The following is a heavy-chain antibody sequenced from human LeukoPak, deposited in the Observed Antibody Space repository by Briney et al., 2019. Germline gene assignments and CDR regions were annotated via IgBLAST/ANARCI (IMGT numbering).Heavy chain of an antibody. J-gene: IGHJ4*02. CDR1: GFTFSSYE. V-gene: IGHV3-48*03. Sequence: GGSLRLSCAASGFTFSSYEMNWVRQAPGKGLEWVSYISSSGSTIYYADSVKGRFTISRDNAENSLYLQMNSLRAEDTAVYYCARDRGYYDSSGYYPDYWGQGTLVTVSS. D-gene: IGHD3-22*01. CDR2: ISSSGSTI. CDR3: ARDRGYYDSSGYYPDY.